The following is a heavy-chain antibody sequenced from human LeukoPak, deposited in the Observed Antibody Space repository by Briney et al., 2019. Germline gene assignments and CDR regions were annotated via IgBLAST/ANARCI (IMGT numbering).Heavy chain of an antibody. CDR3: ARDLGLWFGESNWFDP. V-gene: IGHV6-1*01. Sequence: SQTLSLTCAISGDSVSSNSAAWNWIRQSPSRGLEWLGRTYYRSKWYNDYAVSVKSRITINPDTSKSQFSLQLNSVTPEDTAVYYCARDLGLWFGESNWFDPWGQGTLVTVSS. CDR2: TYYRSKWYN. D-gene: IGHD3-10*01. CDR1: GDSVSSNSAA. J-gene: IGHJ5*02.